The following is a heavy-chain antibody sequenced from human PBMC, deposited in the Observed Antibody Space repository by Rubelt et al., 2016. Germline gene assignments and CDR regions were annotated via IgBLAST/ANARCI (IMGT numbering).Heavy chain of an antibody. CDR1: GFTFSSYS. Sequence: EVQLVESGGGLVKPGGSLRLSCAASGFTFSSYSMNWVRQAPGKGLEWVSSISSISSYIYYADSVNGRFTSSRDNAKNSLYLQMNSLRAEDTAVYYCARFSSSSWYYYYGMDVWGQGTTVTVSS. CDR3: ARFSSSSWYYYYGMDV. CDR2: ISSISSYI. D-gene: IGHD6-13*01. J-gene: IGHJ6*02. V-gene: IGHV3-21*01.